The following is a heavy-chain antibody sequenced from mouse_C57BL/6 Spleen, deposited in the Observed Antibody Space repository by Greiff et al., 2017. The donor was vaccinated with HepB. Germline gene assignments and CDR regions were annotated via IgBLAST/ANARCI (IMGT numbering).Heavy chain of an antibody. D-gene: IGHD2-5*01. Sequence: VQLQQSGPGLVAPSQSLSITCTVSGFSLTSYAISWVRQPPGKGLEWLGVIWTGGGPNYNSALKSRLSISKDNSKSQVFLKMNSLQTDDTARYYCARKGGYYSNSYAMDYWGQGTSVTVSS. CDR2: IWTGGGP. CDR1: GFSLTSYA. V-gene: IGHV2-9-1*01. CDR3: ARKGGYYSNSYAMDY. J-gene: IGHJ4*01.